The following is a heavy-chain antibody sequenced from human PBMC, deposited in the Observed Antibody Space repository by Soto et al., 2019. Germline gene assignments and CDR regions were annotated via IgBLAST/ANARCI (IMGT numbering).Heavy chain of an antibody. CDR3: ARDGMYYYGMDV. J-gene: IGHJ6*02. CDR2: VNSDASST. Sequence: GGSLRLSCAASGFTFSTYSMNWVRQAPGKGLVWVSRVNSDASSTSYAESVKGRFTISRDNAKNTLYLEMNTLRAEDTAVYFCARDGMYYYGMDVWGQGTTVTVSS. CDR1: GFTFSTYS. V-gene: IGHV3-74*01.